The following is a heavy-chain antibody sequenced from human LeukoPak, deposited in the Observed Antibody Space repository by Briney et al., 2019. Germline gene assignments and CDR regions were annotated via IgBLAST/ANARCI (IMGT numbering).Heavy chain of an antibody. Sequence: GGSLRLSCAASGFTFSDYEMNWVRQIPGKGLEWLSYISSSGTTVYYADSVRGRFTVSRDNAKNSLYLHMDSLRDEDTAVYYCARDSVVRGVIPIRSDLWGQGTLVTVSS. D-gene: IGHD3-10*01. CDR2: ISSSGTTV. CDR1: GFTFSDYE. V-gene: IGHV3-48*03. CDR3: ARDSVVRGVIPIRSDL. J-gene: IGHJ5*02.